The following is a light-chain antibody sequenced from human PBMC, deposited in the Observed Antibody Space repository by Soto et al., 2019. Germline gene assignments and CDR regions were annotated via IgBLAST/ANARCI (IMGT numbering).Light chain of an antibody. CDR2: EAS. CDR3: CSYAGTTTPVV. CDR1: SSDVGNYNF. Sequence: QSALTQPASVSGSPGQSITISCTGTSSDVGNYNFVSWYQQHPGKAPKLIIYEASKRPSGVSNRFSDSKSDYTASLTISGLQAEDEADYYCCSYAGTTTPVVFGGGTKLTVL. V-gene: IGLV2-23*01. J-gene: IGLJ2*01.